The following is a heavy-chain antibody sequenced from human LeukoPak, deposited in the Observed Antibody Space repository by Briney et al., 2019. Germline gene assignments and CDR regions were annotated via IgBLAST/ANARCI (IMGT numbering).Heavy chain of an antibody. J-gene: IGHJ4*02. D-gene: IGHD6-19*01. CDR2: IYTSGNT. CDR3: ARVFSVAGTFDY. CDR1: GGSFSIYY. Sequence: SDTLSLTCTVSGGSFSIYYWSWIRQPAGKGLEWIGRIYTSGNTYYNPSLKSRVTMSVDTSKNQFSLNLSSVTAADTAVYYCARVFSVAGTFDYWGQGTLVTVSS. V-gene: IGHV4-4*07.